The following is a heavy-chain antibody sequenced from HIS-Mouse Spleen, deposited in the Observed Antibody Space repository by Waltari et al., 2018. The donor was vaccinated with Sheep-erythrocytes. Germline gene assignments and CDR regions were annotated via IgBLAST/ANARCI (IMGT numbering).Heavy chain of an antibody. J-gene: IGHJ4*02. CDR1: GFTFSSYS. D-gene: IGHD1-26*01. CDR2: ISIRSSYI. CDR3: ARVASGATFDY. Sequence: EVQLVESGGGLVKPGGSLRLSCAASGFTFSSYSMNWVRQAPGKGREWVSAISIRSSYIYYADSVKGRFTISRDNAKNSLYLQMNSLRAEDTAVYYCARVASGATFDYWGQGTLVTVSS. V-gene: IGHV3-21*01.